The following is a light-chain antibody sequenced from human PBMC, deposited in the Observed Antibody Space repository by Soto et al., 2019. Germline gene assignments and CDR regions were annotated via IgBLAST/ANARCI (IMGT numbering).Light chain of an antibody. J-gene: IGKJ5*01. CDR1: QTISRW. Sequence: DIPPTQTPSTLSASVGDEVTITCRASQTISRWLAWYQQKPGRAPKLLIYDASTLESGVPSRFSGSGSETEFTLTISRLQPDDFATYFCHSRAFGQGTRLEIK. CDR2: DAS. CDR3: HSRA. V-gene: IGKV1-5*01.